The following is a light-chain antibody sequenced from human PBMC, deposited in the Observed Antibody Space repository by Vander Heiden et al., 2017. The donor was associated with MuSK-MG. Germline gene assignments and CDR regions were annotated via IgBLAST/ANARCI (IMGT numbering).Light chain of an antibody. CDR1: QRISNK. CDR2: GAS. V-gene: IGKV3-15*01. J-gene: IGKJ5*01. CDR3: QQYNNWPPIT. Sequence: EIVLTQSPATLSVSAGERATLPCRASQRISNKLACYQQRPGHAPRLLIYGASARATGIPARFSGSGSGTEFTLTISSLQSEDSAVYYCQQYNNWPPITFGQGTRLEIK.